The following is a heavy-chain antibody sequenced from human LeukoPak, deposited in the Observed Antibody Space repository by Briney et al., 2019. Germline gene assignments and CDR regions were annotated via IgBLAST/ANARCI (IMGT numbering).Heavy chain of an antibody. CDR2: ISWNSGSI. J-gene: IGHJ4*02. CDR3: AKDKATGLVVVIMNY. D-gene: IGHD3-22*01. Sequence: GGSLRLSCAASGFTFDDYAMHWARQAPGKGLEWVSGISWNSGSIGYADSVRGRFTISRDNAKNSLYLQMNSLRAEDTALYYCAKDKATGLVVVIMNYWGQGTLVTVSS. CDR1: GFTFDDYA. V-gene: IGHV3-9*01.